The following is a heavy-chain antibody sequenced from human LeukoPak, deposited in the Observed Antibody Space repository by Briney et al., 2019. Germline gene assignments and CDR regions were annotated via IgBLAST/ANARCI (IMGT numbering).Heavy chain of an antibody. Sequence: GGSLRLSCAASGFTLSSYSMNWVRQAPGKGLEWVSSISSSSSYIYYADSVKGRFTISRDNAKNSLYLQMNSLRAEDTAVYYCARDPSYYDSSGDDYWGQGTLVTVSS. J-gene: IGHJ4*02. D-gene: IGHD3-22*01. CDR1: GFTLSSYS. V-gene: IGHV3-21*01. CDR2: ISSSSSYI. CDR3: ARDPSYYDSSGDDY.